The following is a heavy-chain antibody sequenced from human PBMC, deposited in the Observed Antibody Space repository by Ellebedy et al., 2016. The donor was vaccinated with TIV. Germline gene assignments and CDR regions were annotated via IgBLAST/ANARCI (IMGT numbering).Heavy chain of an antibody. CDR1: GFTFTGFS. V-gene: IGHV3-7*01. CDR2: IMENGYER. D-gene: IGHD2-2*01. Sequence: GESLKISCVASGFTFTGFSMSWVRQAPGKGLEWVAHIMENGYERYYVDSVKGRFTISSDNAKNSVYLQMNSLSADDTAVFYCVRFAFNYAIDSWGQGTLVTVSS. J-gene: IGHJ4*02. CDR3: VRFAFNYAIDS.